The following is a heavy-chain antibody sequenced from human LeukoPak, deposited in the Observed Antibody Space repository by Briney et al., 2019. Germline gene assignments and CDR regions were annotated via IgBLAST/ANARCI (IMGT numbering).Heavy chain of an antibody. CDR2: ISAYNGNT. V-gene: IGHV1-18*01. CDR1: GYTFTSYG. J-gene: IGHJ6*03. CDR3: ARAATYYYYYYYMDV. D-gene: IGHD2-15*01. Sequence: ASVKVSCKASGYTFTSYGISWVPQAPGQGLEWMGWISAYNGNTNYAQKLQGRVTMTTDTSTSTAYMELRSLRSDATAVYYCARAATYYYYYYYMDVWGKGTTVTVSS.